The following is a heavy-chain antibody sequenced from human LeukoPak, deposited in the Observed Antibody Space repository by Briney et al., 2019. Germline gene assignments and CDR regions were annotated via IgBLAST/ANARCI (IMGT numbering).Heavy chain of an antibody. J-gene: IGHJ5*02. CDR3: ASTSGYHDSGYDLNWFDP. Sequence: SETLSLTCTVSGGSTSSSSYYWGWIRQPPGKGLEWIGSIYYSGSTYYNPSLKSRVTISVDTSKNQFSLKLSSVTAADTAVYYCASTSGYHDSGYDLNWFDPWGQGTLVTVSS. D-gene: IGHD5-12*01. CDR1: GGSTSSSSYY. V-gene: IGHV4-39*01. CDR2: IYYSGST.